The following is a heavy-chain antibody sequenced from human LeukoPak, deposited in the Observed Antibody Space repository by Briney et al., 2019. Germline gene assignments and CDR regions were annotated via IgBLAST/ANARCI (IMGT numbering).Heavy chain of an antibody. D-gene: IGHD7-27*01. CDR1: GGSISSSSYY. J-gene: IGHJ3*02. CDR2: IYYSGST. Sequence: SETLSLTCTVSGGSISSSSYYWGWIRQPPGKGLEWIGNIYYSGSTYYNPSLRGRVTISVDTSKNQFSLKLSSVTAADTAIYYCARRQDTGAGGAFDIWGQGTMVTVSS. CDR3: ARRQDTGAGGAFDI. V-gene: IGHV4-39*01.